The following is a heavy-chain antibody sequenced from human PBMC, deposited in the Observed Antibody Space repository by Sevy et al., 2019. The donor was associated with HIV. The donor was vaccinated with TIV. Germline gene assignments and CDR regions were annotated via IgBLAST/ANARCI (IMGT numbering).Heavy chain of an antibody. CDR3: VREAANVRYLDY. D-gene: IGHD3-10*02. J-gene: IGHJ4*02. V-gene: IGHV3-21*01. Sequence: GGSPRLSCAASGFAFSTYSMNWVRQAPGKGLEWVSSISGSGSYIYYADSVQGRVAISRDNAKSSLYLQMNSLRAEDTAVYYCVREAANVRYLDYWGQGTLVTVSS. CDR1: GFAFSTYS. CDR2: ISGSGSYI.